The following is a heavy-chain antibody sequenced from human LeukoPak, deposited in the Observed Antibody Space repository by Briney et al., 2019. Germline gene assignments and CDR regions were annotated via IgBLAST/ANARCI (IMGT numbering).Heavy chain of an antibody. V-gene: IGHV3-48*03. CDR2: ISSSGSTI. CDR3: ARDIDYFDY. CDR1: GFTFSSYE. J-gene: IGHJ4*02. Sequence: GGSLRLSCADSGFTFSSYEMNWVRQAPGKGLEWVSYISSSGSTIYYADSVKGRFTISRDNAKNSLYLQMNSLRAEDTAVYYCARDIDYFDYWGQGTLVTVSS. D-gene: IGHD1-26*01.